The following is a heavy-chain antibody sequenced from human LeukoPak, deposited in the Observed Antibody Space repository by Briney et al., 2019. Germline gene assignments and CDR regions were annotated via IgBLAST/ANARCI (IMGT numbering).Heavy chain of an antibody. CDR1: GFTFSTYG. CDR3: ARRRYSVYDFDY. D-gene: IGHD5/OR15-5a*01. Sequence: PGGSLRLSCAASGFTFSTYGMHRVRQAPGKGLEWVAVIWSDGSNKYYADSVKGRFTISRDNSKNTLYLQMNSLRAEDTAVYYCARRRYSVYDFDYWGQGTLVTVSS. J-gene: IGHJ4*02. CDR2: IWSDGSNK. V-gene: IGHV3-33*01.